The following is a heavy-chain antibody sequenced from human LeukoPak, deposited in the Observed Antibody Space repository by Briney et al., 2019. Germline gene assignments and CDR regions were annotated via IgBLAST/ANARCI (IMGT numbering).Heavy chain of an antibody. D-gene: IGHD6-13*01. CDR2: IYYSGST. Sequence: SETLSLTCTVSGDSISSYYWSWIRQPPGKGLEWIGYIYYSGSTNYNPSLKSRVTISVDTSKNQFSLKLSSVTAADTAVYYCARLVSSSWYGAFDIWGQGTMVTVSS. J-gene: IGHJ3*02. V-gene: IGHV4-59*08. CDR3: ARLVSSSWYGAFDI. CDR1: GDSISSYY.